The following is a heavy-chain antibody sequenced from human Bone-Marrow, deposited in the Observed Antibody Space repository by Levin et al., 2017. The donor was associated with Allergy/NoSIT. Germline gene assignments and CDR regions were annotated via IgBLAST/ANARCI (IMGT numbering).Heavy chain of an antibody. V-gene: IGHV3-33*01. CDR2: IRYDESKK. D-gene: IGHD3-10*01. Sequence: QAGVSLRLSCVASGFTFSSYGMNWVRQAPGKGLEWLAVIRYDESKKYYGDSVKGRFTISRDNSKNTVYLHMNSLRVEDTAVYYCASLPRGMHVWGKGTTVTVSS. CDR3: ASLPRGMHV. J-gene: IGHJ6*03. CDR1: GFTFSSYG.